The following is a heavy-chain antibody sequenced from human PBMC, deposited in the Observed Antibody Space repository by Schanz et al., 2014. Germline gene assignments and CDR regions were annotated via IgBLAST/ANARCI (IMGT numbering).Heavy chain of an antibody. J-gene: IGHJ4*02. CDR3: ARWFLIRGVILDS. Sequence: EVQLLESGGGLVQPGGSLRLSCEASGFSFGNYAMSWVRQAPGKGLEWVSLISDSGDTAYYADSVKGRFTISRDNSRDTVYLQMNSLRADDTAMYYCARWFLIRGVILDSWGQGTLVTVSS. CDR1: GFSFGNYA. V-gene: IGHV3-23*01. CDR2: ISDSGDTA. D-gene: IGHD3-10*01.